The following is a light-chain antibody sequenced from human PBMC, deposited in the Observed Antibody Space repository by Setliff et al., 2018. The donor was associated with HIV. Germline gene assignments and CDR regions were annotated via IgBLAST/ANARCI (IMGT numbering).Light chain of an antibody. V-gene: IGLV2-23*02. J-gene: IGLJ1*01. CDR3: CSYGGNNNKV. CDR1: SSDVGRYDL. Sequence: QSALAQPASVSGSPGQSITISCTGTSSDVGRYDLVSWFQQHPGKAPKAIIYEVTKRPSGVSNRFSGSKSGNTASLTISGLQAEDEADYFCCSYGGNNNKVFGTGTKVTVL. CDR2: EVT.